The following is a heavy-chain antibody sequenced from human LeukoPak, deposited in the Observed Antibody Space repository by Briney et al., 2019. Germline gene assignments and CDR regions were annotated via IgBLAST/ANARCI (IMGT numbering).Heavy chain of an antibody. CDR3: TLLTGDQGVNAFDI. V-gene: IGHV3-30*03. J-gene: IGHJ3*02. D-gene: IGHD7-27*01. CDR2: ISYDGSNK. CDR1: GFTFSSYG. Sequence: GGSLRLSCAASGFTFSSYGMHWVRQAPGKGLEWVAVISYDGSNKYYADSVKGRFTISRDNSKNTLYLQMNSLRAEDTAVYYCTLLTGDQGVNAFDIWGQGTMVTVSS.